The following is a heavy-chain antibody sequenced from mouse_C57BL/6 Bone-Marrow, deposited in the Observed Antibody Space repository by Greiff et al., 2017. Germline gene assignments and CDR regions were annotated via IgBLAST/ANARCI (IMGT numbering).Heavy chain of an antibody. D-gene: IGHD2-1*01. CDR2: IHPNSGST. V-gene: IGHV1-64*01. J-gene: IGHJ2*01. CDR3: AREKSYGNYYFDD. CDR1: GYTFTSYW. Sequence: QVQLQQPGAELVKPGASVKLSCKASGYTFTSYWMHWVKQRPGQGLEWIGMIHPNSGSTNYNEKFKSKATLTVDKSSSTAYMQVSSLTSEDSAVYYCAREKSYGNYYFDDWGQGTTLTVSS.